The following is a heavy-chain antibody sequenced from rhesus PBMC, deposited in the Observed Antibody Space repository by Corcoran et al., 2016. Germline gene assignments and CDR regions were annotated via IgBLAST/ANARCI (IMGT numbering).Heavy chain of an antibody. D-gene: IGHD1-32*01. J-gene: IGHJ5-2*02. Sequence: QVQLQESGPGPVKSSETLFLTCAVSGDSFSSVWWSWIGQLPGKGLEWIGGISGNSGNSNYNPSLNSRVTISRDASKSQLSLKLTSVTAADTAVYYCVRNDDSTPPKVRSLDVWGRGLLVTVAS. CDR3: VRNDDSTPPKVRSLDV. V-gene: IGHV4-80*01. CDR2: ISGNSGNS. CDR1: GDSFSSVW.